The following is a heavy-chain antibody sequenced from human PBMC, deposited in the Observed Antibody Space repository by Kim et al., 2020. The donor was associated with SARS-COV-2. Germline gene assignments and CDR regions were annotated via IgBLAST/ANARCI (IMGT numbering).Heavy chain of an antibody. D-gene: IGHD2-15*01. CDR1: GGSISSGSYY. Sequence: SETLSLTCTVSGGSISSGSYYWSWIRQPAGKGLEWIGRIYTSGSTNYNPSLKSRVTISVDTSKNQFSLKLSSVTAADTAVYYCARRITVVTRGDAFDIWGQGTMVTVSS. V-gene: IGHV4-61*02. CDR2: IYTSGST. J-gene: IGHJ3*02. CDR3: ARRITVVTRGDAFDI.